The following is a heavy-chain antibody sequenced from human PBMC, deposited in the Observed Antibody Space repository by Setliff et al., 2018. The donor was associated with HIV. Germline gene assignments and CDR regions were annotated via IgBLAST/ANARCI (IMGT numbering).Heavy chain of an antibody. CDR1: GGSISSGGYY. V-gene: IGHV4-31*01. J-gene: IGHJ3*02. Sequence: SETLSLTCTVSGGSISSGGYYWSWIRQLPGKGLECIGYIYYSGSTYYNPSLKSLVTISVDTSKNQSSLKLGSVTAADTAVYYCARSPLNYYDKSDAFDIWGQGTMVTVSS. CDR2: IYYSGST. D-gene: IGHD3-22*01. CDR3: ARSPLNYYDKSDAFDI.